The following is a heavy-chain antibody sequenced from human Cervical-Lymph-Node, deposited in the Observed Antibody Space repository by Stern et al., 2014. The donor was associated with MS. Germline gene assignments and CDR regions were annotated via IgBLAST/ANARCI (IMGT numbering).Heavy chain of an antibody. V-gene: IGHV1-69*01. J-gene: IGHJ4*02. D-gene: IGHD5-12*01. CDR3: ARDGSGRLDY. Sequence: QLVQSGAEVKKPGSSVKVSCKASGVTFSDYAIAWVRQVPGQGLEWMGGIIPFLATAKYAHKFQGRVTMTADESTSTIYMELSSLRSDDTAVYYCARDGSGRLDYWGQGTLVTVSS. CDR1: GVTFSDYA. CDR2: IIPFLATA.